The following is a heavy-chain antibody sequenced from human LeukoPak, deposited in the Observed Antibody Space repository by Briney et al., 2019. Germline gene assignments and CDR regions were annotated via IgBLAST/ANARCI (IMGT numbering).Heavy chain of an antibody. J-gene: IGHJ4*02. CDR3: ARWVWDLRLGELSTTFDY. D-gene: IGHD3-16*02. CDR1: GGTFSSYA. CDR2: IIPIFGTA. Sequence: ASVKVSCKASGGTFSSYAISWVRQAPGQGLEWMGGIIPIFGTANYAQKFQGRVTITADKSTSTAYMELRSLRSDDTAVYYCARWVWDLRLGELSTTFDYWGQGTLVTVSS. V-gene: IGHV1-69*06.